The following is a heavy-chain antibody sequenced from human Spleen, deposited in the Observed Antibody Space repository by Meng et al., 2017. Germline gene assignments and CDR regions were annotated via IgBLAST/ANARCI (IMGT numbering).Heavy chain of an antibody. V-gene: IGHV4-34*01. D-gene: IGHD4-11*01. CDR3: ARGPTTMAHDFDY. Sequence: QVQPQQWGQGLLKPSETLSLTCAVDGGSFSGDCWSWIRQPPGKGLEWIGEINHSGSTNYNPSLKSRVTISVDTSKNQFSLKLSSVTAADSAVYYCARGPTTMAHDFDYWGQGTLVTVSS. J-gene: IGHJ4*02. CDR2: INHSGST. CDR1: GGSFSGDC.